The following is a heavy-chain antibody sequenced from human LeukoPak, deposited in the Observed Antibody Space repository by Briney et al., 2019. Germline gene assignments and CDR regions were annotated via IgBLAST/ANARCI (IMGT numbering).Heavy chain of an antibody. CDR1: GGSISSGDYY. J-gene: IGHJ5*02. Sequence: PSQTLSLTCTVSGGSISSGDYYWSWIRQPPGKGLEWIGYIYYSGSTYYNPSLKSRVTISVDTSKNQFSLKLSSVTAADTAVYYCASSLGFQVGWFDPWGQGTLVTVSS. D-gene: IGHD3-10*01. CDR3: ASSLGFQVGWFDP. V-gene: IGHV4-30-4*01. CDR2: IYYSGST.